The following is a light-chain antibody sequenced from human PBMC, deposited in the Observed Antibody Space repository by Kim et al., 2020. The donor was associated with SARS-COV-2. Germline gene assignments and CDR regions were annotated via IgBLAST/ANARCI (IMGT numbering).Light chain of an antibody. V-gene: IGKV3-20*01. CDR3: QHYGSSLYT. CDR1: QSVSSTY. Sequence: LSPGERATLSCRASQSVSSTYLVWYQQKPGQAPRLLIYGASSRATGIPDRFSGGGSGTDFILTISRLEPEDFAVYYCQHYGSSLYTFGQGTKVEI. J-gene: IGKJ2*01. CDR2: GAS.